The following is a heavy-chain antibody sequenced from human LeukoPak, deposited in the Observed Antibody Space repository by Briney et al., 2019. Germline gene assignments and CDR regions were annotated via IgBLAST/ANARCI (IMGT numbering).Heavy chain of an antibody. V-gene: IGHV1-18*04. D-gene: IGHD3-9*01. CDR2: LSTYFGNT. CDR1: GYTFTSHG. CDR3: ARGLDDILTGSEYAFDI. J-gene: IGHJ3*02. Sequence: ASVKVSCKASGYTFTSHGISWVRQAPGQGLEWMGWLSTYFGNTNYVQKFQGRLTMTTDTSTSTAYMELRSLRSYDTAVYYCARGLDDILTGSEYAFDIWGQGTRVTVSS.